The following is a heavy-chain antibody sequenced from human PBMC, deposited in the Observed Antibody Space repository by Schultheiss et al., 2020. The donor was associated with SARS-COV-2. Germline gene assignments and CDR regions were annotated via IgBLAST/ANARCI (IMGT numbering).Heavy chain of an antibody. CDR1: GFTFSSYG. Sequence: SLKISCAASGFTFSSYGMHWVRQAPGKGLEWVAVIWYDGSNKYYADSVKGRFTISRDNAKRSLYLQMNSLRAEDTAVYYCARGYSSGSDYWGQGTLVTVSS. J-gene: IGHJ4*02. V-gene: IGHV3-33*01. CDR2: IWYDGSNK. D-gene: IGHD6-19*01. CDR3: ARGYSSGSDY.